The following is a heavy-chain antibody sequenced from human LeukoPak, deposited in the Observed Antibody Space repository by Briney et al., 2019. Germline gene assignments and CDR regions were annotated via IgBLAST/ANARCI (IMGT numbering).Heavy chain of an antibody. D-gene: IGHD1-1*01. CDR3: ARYLAKYNWNDAVGY. J-gene: IGHJ4*02. CDR1: GYTFTDSY. Sequence: ASVKVSCKASGYTFTDSYMQWVRQAPGQGLEWMGWINLKNGGTGYAQKFQGRVTMTRDTSITTAYMELSRLRSDDTAMYYCARYLAKYNWNDAVGYWGQGTLVTVSS. CDR2: INLKNGGT. V-gene: IGHV1-2*02.